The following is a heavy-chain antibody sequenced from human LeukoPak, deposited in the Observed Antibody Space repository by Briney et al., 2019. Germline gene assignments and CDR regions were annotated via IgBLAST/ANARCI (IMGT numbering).Heavy chain of an antibody. Sequence: GGSVRLSCAASGFTFNNYAMSWVRQAPGKGREWVSGINGSGGSTCYADSVKGRFTISRDNSKNTLYLQMNSLRGEDTAVYYCAKCSRLWIPLEHAGYYLDYCGEGALLTVSS. CDR3: AKCSRLWIPLEHAGYYLDY. CDR2: INGSGGST. D-gene: IGHD5-12*01. CDR1: GFTFNNYA. J-gene: IGHJ4*02. V-gene: IGHV3-23*01.